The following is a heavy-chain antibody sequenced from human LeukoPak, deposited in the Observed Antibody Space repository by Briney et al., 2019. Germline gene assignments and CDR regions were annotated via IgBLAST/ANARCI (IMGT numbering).Heavy chain of an antibody. D-gene: IGHD1-26*01. V-gene: IGHV4-61*02. CDR1: GGSISSGSYY. Sequence: SETLSLTCTVSGGSISSGSYYWGCIRRPAGKGLEWIGRIYTSGSTNYNPSLKSRVTISVDTSKNQFSLELSSVTAADTAVYYCARAIVGATGYYFDYWGQGTLVTVS. J-gene: IGHJ4*02. CDR3: ARAIVGATGYYFDY. CDR2: IYTSGST.